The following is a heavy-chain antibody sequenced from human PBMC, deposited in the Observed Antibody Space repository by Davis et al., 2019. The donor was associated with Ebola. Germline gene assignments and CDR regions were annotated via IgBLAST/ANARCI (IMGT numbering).Heavy chain of an antibody. J-gene: IGHJ4*02. V-gene: IGHV5-10-1*01. CDR3: ARPSSGYEASFDY. CDR1: GYSFTSYW. Sequence: KVSCKGSGYSFTSYWIGWVRQMPGKGLEWMGRIDPSDSYTNYSPSFQGHVTISADKSISTAYLQWSSLKASDTAIYYCARPSSGYEASFDYWGQGTLVTVSS. CDR2: IDPSDSYT. D-gene: IGHD3-22*01.